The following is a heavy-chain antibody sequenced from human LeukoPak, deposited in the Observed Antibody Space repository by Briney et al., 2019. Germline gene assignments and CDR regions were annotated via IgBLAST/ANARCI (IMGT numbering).Heavy chain of an antibody. J-gene: IGHJ3*02. Sequence: GESLKISCKGSGYSFSTYWIGWVRQMPGKGLEWMGIIYPGDSDTRYSPSFQGQVTISADKSISTAYLQWSSLKASDTAMYYCARRGYRSGDNAFDIWGQGTMVSVSS. D-gene: IGHD6-19*01. CDR2: IYPGDSDT. V-gene: IGHV5-51*01. CDR1: GYSFSTYW. CDR3: ARRGYRSGDNAFDI.